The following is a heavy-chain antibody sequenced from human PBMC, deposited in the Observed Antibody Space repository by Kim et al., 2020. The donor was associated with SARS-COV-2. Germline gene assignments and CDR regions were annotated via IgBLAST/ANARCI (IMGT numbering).Heavy chain of an antibody. Sequence: SETLSLTCTVSGGSVSSGDYYWSWIRQPAGKGLEWIGRRYTSGSTNYNPSLQSRVTMSIDTSKNQFSLRLSSVTAADTAVYYCARLQSSSWYAYDFWGQGTLVTVSS. CDR1: GGSVSSGDYY. V-gene: IGHV4-61*02. CDR2: RYTSGST. J-gene: IGHJ4*02. CDR3: ARLQSSSWYAYDF. D-gene: IGHD6-13*01.